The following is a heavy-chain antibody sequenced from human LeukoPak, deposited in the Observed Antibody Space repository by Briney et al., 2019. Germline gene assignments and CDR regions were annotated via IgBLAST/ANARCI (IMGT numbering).Heavy chain of an antibody. CDR3: APKRAECSSTSCYNWNYPLGY. V-gene: IGHV1-2*02. Sequence: GASVKVSCKASGYTFTGYYMHWVRQAPGQGLEWMGWINPNSGGTNYAQKFQGRVTMTRDTSISTAYMELSRLRSDDTAVYYCAPKRAECSSTSCYNWNYPLGYWGQGTLVTVSS. D-gene: IGHD2-2*02. CDR1: GYTFTGYY. CDR2: INPNSGGT. J-gene: IGHJ4*02.